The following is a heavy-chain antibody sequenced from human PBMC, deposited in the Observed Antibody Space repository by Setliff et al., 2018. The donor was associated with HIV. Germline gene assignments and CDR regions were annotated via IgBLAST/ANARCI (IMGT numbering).Heavy chain of an antibody. Sequence: SVKVACKASGGTFSSYAISWVRQAPGQGLEWMGGIIPIFATANYAQKFQGRVTITADESTYTAYMELSSLRAEDTAVYYCAKPEYPSNSWVYWYFDLWGRGTLVTVSS. V-gene: IGHV1-69*13. CDR3: AKPEYPSNSWVYWYFDL. D-gene: IGHD6-13*01. CDR1: GGTFSSYA. CDR2: IIPIFATA. J-gene: IGHJ2*01.